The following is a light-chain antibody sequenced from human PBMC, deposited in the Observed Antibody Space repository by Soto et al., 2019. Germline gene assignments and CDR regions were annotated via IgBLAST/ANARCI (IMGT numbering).Light chain of an antibody. Sequence: QSVLTQPPSVSGAPGQRVTISRTGSSSNIGAPYDVHWYQQLPGTAPKLLIYGNSNRPSGVPDRFSGSKSGTSASLAITGLQAEDEADYYCQSYDSSLSGSRVFGTGTNVTVL. CDR2: GNS. CDR3: QSYDSSLSGSRV. CDR1: SSNIGAPYD. V-gene: IGLV1-40*01. J-gene: IGLJ1*01.